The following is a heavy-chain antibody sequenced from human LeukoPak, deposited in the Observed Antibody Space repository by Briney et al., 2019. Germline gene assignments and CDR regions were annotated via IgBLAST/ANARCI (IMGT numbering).Heavy chain of an antibody. V-gene: IGHV4-39*01. Sequence: SETLSLTCTVSGGSISSSSYYWVWIRQPPGKGLEWIGSIYYSGSTYYNPSLKSRVTISVDTSKNQFSLKLSSVTAADTAVYYCARQRRHHSYGCWFDPWGQGTLVTVSS. CDR1: GGSISSSSYY. CDR2: IYYSGST. D-gene: IGHD5-18*01. CDR3: ARQRRHHSYGCWFDP. J-gene: IGHJ5*02.